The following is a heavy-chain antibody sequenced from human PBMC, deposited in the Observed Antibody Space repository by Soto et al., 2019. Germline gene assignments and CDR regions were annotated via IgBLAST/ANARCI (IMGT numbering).Heavy chain of an antibody. CDR1: GDSISSYY. CDR2: IYYSGST. D-gene: IGHD3-22*01. V-gene: IGHV4-59*01. Sequence: SETLSLTCTVSGDSISSYYWSWIRQPPGKGLEWIGYIYYSGSTSYNPSLKSRVTISVDTSKNQFSLKLSSVTAADTAVYYWARVAITYWYFDLWGRGTLVTVS. CDR3: ARVAITYWYFDL. J-gene: IGHJ2*01.